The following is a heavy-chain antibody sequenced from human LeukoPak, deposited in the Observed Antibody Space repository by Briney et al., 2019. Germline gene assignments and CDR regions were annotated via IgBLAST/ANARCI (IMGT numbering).Heavy chain of an antibody. CDR2: IYYSGIT. V-gene: IGHV4-34*01. J-gene: IGHJ5*02. D-gene: IGHD5-24*01. CDR1: GGSFSGYY. Sequence: PSETLSLTCAVYGGSFSGYYWSWIRQPPGKGLEWIGSIYYSGITYYNPSLKSRVTISVDTSKNQFSLKLSSVTAADTAVYYCARRLRTHDGYRAPNWFDPWGQGTLVTVSS. CDR3: ARRLRTHDGYRAPNWFDP.